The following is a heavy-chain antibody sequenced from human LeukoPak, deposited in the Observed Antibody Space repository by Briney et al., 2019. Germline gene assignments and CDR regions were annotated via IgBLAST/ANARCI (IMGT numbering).Heavy chain of an antibody. CDR3: AREGIAARFFDY. CDR1: GFAFSGYA. J-gene: IGHJ4*02. D-gene: IGHD6-6*01. V-gene: IGHV3-30*03. Sequence: HSGGSLRLSCAASGFAFSGYAMHWVRQAPGKGLEWVALLSYDGSYKKYADSVKGRFTVFRDNSKNTLYLQMNSLRAEDTAVYYCAREGIAARFFDYWGQGTLVTVSS. CDR2: LSYDGSYK.